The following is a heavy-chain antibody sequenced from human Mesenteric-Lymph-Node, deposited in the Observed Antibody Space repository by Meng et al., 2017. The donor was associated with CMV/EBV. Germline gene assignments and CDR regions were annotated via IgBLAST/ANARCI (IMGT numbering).Heavy chain of an antibody. CDR3: ARDGSGDYYDSSGFGLLMDV. CDR2: IKEDGSEK. Sequence: GGSLRLSCVASGFTFENYWMTWVRQVPGKGLEWVANIKEDGSEKYYLDSVKGRFTISRDNAKNSLYLQMNSLRAEDTAVYYCARDGSGDYYDSSGFGLLMDVWGQGTTVTVSS. D-gene: IGHD3-22*01. J-gene: IGHJ6*02. CDR1: GFTFENYW. V-gene: IGHV3-7*01.